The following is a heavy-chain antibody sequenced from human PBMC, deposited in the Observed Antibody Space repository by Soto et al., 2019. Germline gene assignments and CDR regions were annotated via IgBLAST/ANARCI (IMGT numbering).Heavy chain of an antibody. CDR2: INWNGGST. V-gene: IGHV3-20*01. Sequence: GGSLRLSCAASGFTFDDYGMSWVRQAPGKGLEWVSGINWNGGSTGYADSVKGRFTISRDNAKNSLYLQMNSLRAEDTALYHCARENREARRVDLLDYWGQGTLVTVSS. CDR3: ARENREARRVDLLDY. J-gene: IGHJ4*02. CDR1: GFTFDDYG. D-gene: IGHD6-6*01.